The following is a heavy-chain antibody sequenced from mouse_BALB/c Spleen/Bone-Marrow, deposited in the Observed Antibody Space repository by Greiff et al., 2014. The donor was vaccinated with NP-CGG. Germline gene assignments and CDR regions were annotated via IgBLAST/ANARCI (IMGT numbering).Heavy chain of an antibody. CDR3: ARGGIHYGMDY. V-gene: IGHV5-12*02. CDR1: GFTFSDYY. Sequence: EVMLVESGGGLVQPGGSLKLSCATSGFTFSDYYMYWVRQTPEKRLEWVAYISNGGGSTYYPDTVKGRFTISRDNAKNTPYLQMSRLKSEDTAMYYCARGGIHYGMDYWGQGTTVTVSS. CDR2: ISNGGGST. J-gene: IGHJ4*01.